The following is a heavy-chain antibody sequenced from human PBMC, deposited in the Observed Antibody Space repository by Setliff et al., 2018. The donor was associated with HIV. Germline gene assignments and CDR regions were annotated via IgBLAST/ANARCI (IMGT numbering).Heavy chain of an antibody. Sequence: PGGSLRLSCTVVGFSIENFDMHWVRQAPGKGLEWVGFIRKKAYGGTTEYAASVKGRFTISRDDAKNTAYLQMNSLRAEDTAVYYCARGTEGLWPTTYYYYMDVWGKGTTVTVSS. CDR3: ARGTEGLWPTTYYYYMDV. V-gene: IGHV3-49*04. CDR2: IRKKAYGGTT. CDR1: GFSIENFD. D-gene: IGHD3-10*01. J-gene: IGHJ6*03.